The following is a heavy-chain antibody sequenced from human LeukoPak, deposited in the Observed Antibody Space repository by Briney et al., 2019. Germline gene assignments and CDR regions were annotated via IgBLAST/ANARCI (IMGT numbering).Heavy chain of an antibody. CDR1: GGSISSSSYY. D-gene: IGHD6-19*01. V-gene: IGHV4-39*07. Sequence: SETLSLTCTVSGGSISSSSYYWGWIRQPPGKGLEWIGSIYYSGSTYYNPSLKSRVTISVDTSKNQFSLKLSSVTAADTAVYYCARGPWRGVYSSGWYGVYFDYWGQGTLVTVSS. J-gene: IGHJ4*02. CDR2: IYYSGST. CDR3: ARGPWRGVYSSGWYGVYFDY.